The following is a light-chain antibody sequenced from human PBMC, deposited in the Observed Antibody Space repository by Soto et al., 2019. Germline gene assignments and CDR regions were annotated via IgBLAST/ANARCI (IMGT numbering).Light chain of an antibody. V-gene: IGKV1-5*01. CDR2: DAS. J-gene: IGKJ1*01. CDR1: QTISNW. Sequence: DIQMTQSHSTLSASVGDRVTITCRASQTISNWLAWYQQKPGKAPKLLIYDASSLESGVPSRFSGSGSGTEFTLTISSLQPDDFATYYCQQYNSYWRTFGQGTKVDVK. CDR3: QQYNSYWRT.